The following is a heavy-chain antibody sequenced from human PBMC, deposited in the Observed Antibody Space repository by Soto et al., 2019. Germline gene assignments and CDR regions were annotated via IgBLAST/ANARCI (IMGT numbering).Heavy chain of an antibody. V-gene: IGHV1-69*13. J-gene: IGHJ4*02. CDR1: AGTFSSYA. CDR3: ACASSLRTYGDESLDY. D-gene: IGHD4-17*01. CDR2: IVPLFGTA. Sequence: GASVKVSCKASAGTFSSYAIRWVRQAPGQGLEWMGGIVPLFGTANYAQKFQGRVTITADESTSTAYMELRSLRSEDTAVYYWACASSLRTYGDESLDYWGQGTLVTVSS.